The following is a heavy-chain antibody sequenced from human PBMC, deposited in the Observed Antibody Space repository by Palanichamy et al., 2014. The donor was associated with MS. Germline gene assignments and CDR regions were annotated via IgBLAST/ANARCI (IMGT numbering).Heavy chain of an antibody. D-gene: IGHD6-13*01. J-gene: IGHJ4*02. CDR3: AKDSSSSWYFDY. Sequence: EVQLVESGGGLVQPGRSLRLSCAASGFTFDGYAMHWVRQAPGKGLEWVSGISWNSGSIGYADSVKGRFTISRDNAKNSLYLQMNSLRAEDTALYYCAKDSSSSWYFDYWGQGTLVTVSS. CDR1: GFTFDGYA. CDR2: ISWNSGSI. V-gene: IGHV3-9*01.